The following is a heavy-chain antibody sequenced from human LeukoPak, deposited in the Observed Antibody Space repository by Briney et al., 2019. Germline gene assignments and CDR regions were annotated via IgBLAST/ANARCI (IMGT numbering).Heavy chain of an antibody. J-gene: IGHJ3*01. Sequence: GGSLRLSCAASGFTFSGSAMSWVRQAPGEGLEWVSLICYSGANSYYTDSVRGRFTISRANSKDTLFLQMNSLRAEDTAIYYCARDMQSSTWGLRTMVTVSS. V-gene: IGHV3-23*01. D-gene: IGHD2-2*01. CDR1: GFTFSGSA. CDR2: ICYSGANS. CDR3: ARDMQSST.